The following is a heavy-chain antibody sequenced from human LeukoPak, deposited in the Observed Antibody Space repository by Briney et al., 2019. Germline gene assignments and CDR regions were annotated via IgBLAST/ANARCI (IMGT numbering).Heavy chain of an antibody. CDR3: ARDSPDCSSTSCYTRGYYYYYMDV. Sequence: PSQTLSLTCTVSGGSISSGGYYWSWIRRHPGKGLEWIGYIYYSGSTYYNPSLKSRVTISVDTSKNQFSLKLSSVTAADTAVYCCARDSPDCSSTSCYTRGYYYYYMDVWGKGTTVTVSS. D-gene: IGHD2-2*02. CDR1: GGSISSGGYY. J-gene: IGHJ6*03. V-gene: IGHV4-31*03. CDR2: IYYSGST.